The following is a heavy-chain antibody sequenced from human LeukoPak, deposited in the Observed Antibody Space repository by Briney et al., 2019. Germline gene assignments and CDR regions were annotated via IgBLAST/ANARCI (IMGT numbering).Heavy chain of an antibody. J-gene: IGHJ4*02. V-gene: IGHV3-21*01. CDR1: GFTFSSYS. Sequence: RPGGSLRLSCAASGFTFSSYSMNWVRQAPGKGLEWVSSISSSSSYIYYADSVKGRFTISRDNAKNSLYLQMNSLRAEDTAVYYCARNRFPPQPTKSVAGTGTALVTSDYWGQGTLVTVSS. CDR2: ISSSSSYI. CDR3: ARNRFPPQPTKSVAGTGTALVTSDY. D-gene: IGHD6-19*01.